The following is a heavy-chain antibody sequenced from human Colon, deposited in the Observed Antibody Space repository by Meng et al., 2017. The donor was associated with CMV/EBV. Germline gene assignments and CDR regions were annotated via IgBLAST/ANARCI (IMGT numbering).Heavy chain of an antibody. Sequence: GESLKISCAASGFILSSYGMNWVRQAPGKGLEWVASITTANAYISYAESVEGRFTISRDDAKSSLFLQMDSLRVDDTAVYYCARPLSPRSAYSALLAFWGQGTLVTVSS. CDR2: ITTANAYI. CDR3: ARPLSPRSAYSALLAF. J-gene: IGHJ4*02. CDR1: GFILSSYG. D-gene: IGHD2-15*01. V-gene: IGHV3-21*06.